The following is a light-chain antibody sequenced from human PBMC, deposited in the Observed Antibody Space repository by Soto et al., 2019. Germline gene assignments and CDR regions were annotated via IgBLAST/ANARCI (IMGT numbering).Light chain of an antibody. CDR3: SSYAGSVL. V-gene: IGLV2-8*01. J-gene: IGLJ2*01. CDR1: SSDVGGYNY. CDR2: EVS. Sequence: QSALTQPPSASGSPGQSVTISCTGTSSDVGGYNYVSWYQQHPGKAPKLMIYEVSQRPSGVPDRFSGSKSGNTASLTVSGLQAEDEADYYCSSYAGSVLFGGGTKLPVL.